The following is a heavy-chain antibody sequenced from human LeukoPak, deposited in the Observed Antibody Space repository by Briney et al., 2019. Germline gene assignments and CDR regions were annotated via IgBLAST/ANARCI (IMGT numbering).Heavy chain of an antibody. D-gene: IGHD2-8*02. J-gene: IGHJ6*02. CDR2: ISANGGSS. V-gene: IGHV3-23*01. Sequence: PGGSPRLSCAASGFTFSTFAMYWVRQAPGKGPEWVSGISANGGSSTYADSVRGRFTSSRDNSRNTLYLQMSSLRVDDTATYYCTKSTDYWYYGMDVWGQGTTVTVSS. CDR1: GFTFSTFA. CDR3: TKSTDYWYYGMDV.